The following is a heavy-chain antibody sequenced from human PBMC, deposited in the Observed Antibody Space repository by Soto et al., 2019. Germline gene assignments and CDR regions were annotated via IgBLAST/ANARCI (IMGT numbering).Heavy chain of an antibody. CDR3: AKDAVVIDALDY. CDR1: GFTFSSYG. D-gene: IGHD3-22*01. CDR2: ISYDGSNK. Sequence: GGSLRLSCAASGFTFSSYGMHWVRQAPGKGLEWVAVISYDGSNKYYADSVKGRFTISRDNSKNTLYLQMNSLRAEDTAVYYCAKDAVVIDALDYWGQGTLVTVSS. V-gene: IGHV3-30*18. J-gene: IGHJ4*02.